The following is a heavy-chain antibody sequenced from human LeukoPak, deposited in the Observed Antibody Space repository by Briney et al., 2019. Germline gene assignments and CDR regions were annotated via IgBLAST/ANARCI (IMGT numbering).Heavy chain of an antibody. J-gene: IGHJ4*02. CDR3: GKGSLAVPATPLDF. CDR2: ISSRSTTI. Sequence: GGSLRLSCTASGFDFSNSFMTWVSQAPGRGLEWHSYISSRSTTIYYADSVKGRFTISRDNGKNTVYLQMNNLRVDDTAVFYCGKGSLAVPATPLDFWGQGTLVTVSS. CDR1: GFDFSNSF. V-gene: IGHV3-11*01. D-gene: IGHD2-15*01.